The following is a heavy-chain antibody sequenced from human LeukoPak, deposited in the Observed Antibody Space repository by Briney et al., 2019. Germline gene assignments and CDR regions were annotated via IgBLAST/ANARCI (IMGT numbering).Heavy chain of an antibody. V-gene: IGHV1-58*02. D-gene: IGHD1-1*01. J-gene: IGHJ6*03. CDR3: ARDKQLDWAHYYYYYMDV. Sequence: SVKVSCKASGFTFTSSAMQWVRQARGQRLEWIGWIVVGSGNTNYAQKFQERVTITRDMSTRTAYMELSRLRSDDTAVYYCARDKQLDWAHYYYYYMDVWGKGTTVTVSS. CDR1: GFTFTSSA. CDR2: IVVGSGNT.